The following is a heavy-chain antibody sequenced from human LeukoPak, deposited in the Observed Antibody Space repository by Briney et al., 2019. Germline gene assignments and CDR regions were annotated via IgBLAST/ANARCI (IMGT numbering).Heavy chain of an antibody. CDR1: RISFCSYA. CDR2: ISYDGSNK. Sequence: GRSLRLSCAAARISFCSYAMLCVGQGPVKGLERVAVISYDGSNKYYADSVKGRFTISRDNSKNTLYLQMNSLRAEDTAVYYCASSMVRGVTHYYYGMDVWGKGTTVTVSS. V-gene: IGHV3-30*04. J-gene: IGHJ6*04. D-gene: IGHD3-10*01. CDR3: ASSMVRGVTHYYYGMDV.